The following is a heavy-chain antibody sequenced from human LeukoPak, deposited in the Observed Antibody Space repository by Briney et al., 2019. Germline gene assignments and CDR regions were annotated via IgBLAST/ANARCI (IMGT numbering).Heavy chain of an antibody. CDR1: GFTFSSFN. Sequence: PGGSLRLSCAASGFTFSSFNMNWVRQAPGKAMEWVSSITSSGTHIFYADSVRGRFTISRDNAKNSLYLQMDSLGPDDTAVYYCARESGSVTSEVDFDYWGQGTLVTVSS. CDR3: ARESGSVTSEVDFDY. D-gene: IGHD4-17*01. J-gene: IGHJ4*02. CDR2: ITSSGTHI. V-gene: IGHV3-21*01.